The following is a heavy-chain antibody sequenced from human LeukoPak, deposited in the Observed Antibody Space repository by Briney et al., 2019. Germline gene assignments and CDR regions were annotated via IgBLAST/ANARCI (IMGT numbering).Heavy chain of an antibody. V-gene: IGHV3-23*01. CDR1: GFTFSSCA. J-gene: IGHJ4*02. CDR2: ISGSGDNT. CDR3: AKDFYSGSYYYFDC. Sequence: GGSLRLSCAASGFTFSSCAMNWVRQAPGTGLEWVSSISGSGDNTYYAGSVKGRFTISRDNSKNMLYLQMNSLRGEDTALYYCAKDFYSGSYYYFDCWGQGTLVTVSS. D-gene: IGHD1-26*01.